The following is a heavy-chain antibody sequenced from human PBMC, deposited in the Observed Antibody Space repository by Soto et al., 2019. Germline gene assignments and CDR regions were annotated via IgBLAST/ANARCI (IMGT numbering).Heavy chain of an antibody. CDR3: ARACSSNSCYDVFDY. V-gene: IGHV4-4*07. CDR2: IYTSGST. Sequence: SETLSLTCTVSGSSISSYYWSWIRQPAGKGLEWIGRIYTSGSTNYNPSLKSRVTMSVDTSKNQFSLKLSSVTAADTAVYYCARACSSNSCYDVFDYWGQGTLVTVSS. D-gene: IGHD2-2*01. J-gene: IGHJ4*02. CDR1: GSSISSYY.